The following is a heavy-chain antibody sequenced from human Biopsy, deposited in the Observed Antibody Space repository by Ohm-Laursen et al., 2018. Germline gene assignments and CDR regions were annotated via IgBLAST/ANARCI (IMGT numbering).Heavy chain of an antibody. J-gene: IGHJ4*02. Sequence: GASVKVSCKVSGYTFTSYYLHWVRQAHGQGLEWMGRINPNNDNTAYAQKFQGRITMTKDTSTSTVYMDLSSLTFDDSDVYYCARGPRGLVVITTTALYFDYWGQGNLVTVSS. CDR1: GYTFTSYY. CDR2: INPNNDNT. D-gene: IGHD3-22*01. CDR3: ARGPRGLVVITTTALYFDY. V-gene: IGHV1-46*01.